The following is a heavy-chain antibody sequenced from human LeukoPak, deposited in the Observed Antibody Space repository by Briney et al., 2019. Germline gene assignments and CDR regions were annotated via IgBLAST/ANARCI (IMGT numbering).Heavy chain of an antibody. Sequence: GGSLRLSCAASGFTFNTFNMNWVRQAPGKGLEWVSSITSGGDYIYYADSVKVRFTTSRDNAKNSLSLQLKRLRVEDTAFYYCARGHYDVLAASYKWTPDYWGQGTLVTVSS. D-gene: IGHD3-9*01. CDR1: GFTFNTFN. CDR2: ITSGGDYI. V-gene: IGHV3-21*01. J-gene: IGHJ4*02. CDR3: ARGHYDVLAASYKWTPDY.